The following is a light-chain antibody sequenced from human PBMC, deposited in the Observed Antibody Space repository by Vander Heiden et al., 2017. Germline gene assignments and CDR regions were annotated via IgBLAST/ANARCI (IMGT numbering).Light chain of an antibody. J-gene: IGLJ2*01. CDR1: SSDVGGYND. V-gene: IGLV2-8*01. CDR2: EVS. Sequence: QSALTQPPSASGSPGQSVTISCTGTSSDVGGYNDVSWYQQHPGKAPQLMIYEVSKRPSGVPDRFSGSKSGNTASLTVSGLQAEDEADYYCSSYAGSNTYVVFGGGTKLTVL. CDR3: SSYAGSNTYVV.